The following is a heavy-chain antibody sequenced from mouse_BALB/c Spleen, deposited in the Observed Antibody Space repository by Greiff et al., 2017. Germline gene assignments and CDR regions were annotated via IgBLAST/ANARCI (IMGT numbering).Heavy chain of an antibody. CDR2: IDPENGDT. CDR1: GFNIKDTY. Sequence: EVQLQQSGAELVQPGASVKLSCTASGFNIKDTYMHWVKQRPEQGLEWIGWIDPENGDTEYAPKFQGKATMTADTSSNTAYLQLSSLTSEDTAVYYCNYVNYRYYFDYWGQGTTLTVSS. V-gene: IGHV14-4*02. CDR3: NYVNYRYYFDY. J-gene: IGHJ2*01. D-gene: IGHD2-1*01.